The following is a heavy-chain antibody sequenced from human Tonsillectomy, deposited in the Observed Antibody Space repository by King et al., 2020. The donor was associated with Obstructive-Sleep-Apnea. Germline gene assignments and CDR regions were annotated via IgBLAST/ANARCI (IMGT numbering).Heavy chain of an antibody. CDR1: GFTFSSYS. CDR3: ARDEGYSYASGWFDP. D-gene: IGHD5-18*01. Sequence: VQLVESGGGLIKPGGSLTLSCAASGFTFSSYSMSWVRQAPGKGLEWVSSITRSSSSKFYADSVKGRFTISRDNAKNSLYLQMNSLRAEDTAVYYCARDEGYSYASGWFDPWGQGTLVTVSS. J-gene: IGHJ5*02. CDR2: ITRSSSSK. V-gene: IGHV3-21*06.